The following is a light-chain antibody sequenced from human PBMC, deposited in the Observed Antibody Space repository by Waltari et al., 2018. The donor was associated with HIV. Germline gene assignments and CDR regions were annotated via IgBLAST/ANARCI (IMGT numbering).Light chain of an antibody. CDR1: STDLTSHPF. Sequence: QSALTQPASVSGSPGQSITISCTGPSTDLTSHPFISWYQQLPGKAPILLIYEVSHRPAGIPDRFSASKSGNTASLTVSGLQAEDEADYYCASYTTSDFLLFGGGTKLTVL. V-gene: IGLV2-14*01. CDR2: EVS. CDR3: ASYTTSDFLL. J-gene: IGLJ3*02.